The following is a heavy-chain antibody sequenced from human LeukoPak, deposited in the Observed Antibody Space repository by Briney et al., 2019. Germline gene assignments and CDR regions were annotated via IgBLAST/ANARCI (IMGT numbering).Heavy chain of an antibody. D-gene: IGHD3-9*01. CDR2: IYYSGST. J-gene: IGHJ5*02. Sequence: SETLSLTCTVSGGSISSSYWSWIRQPPGKGLEWIGYIYYSGSTNYNPSLKSRVTISVDTSKNQFSLKLSSVTAADTAVYYCARRYYDILTGYSRFDPWGQGTLVTVSS. CDR3: ARRYYDILTGYSRFDP. V-gene: IGHV4-59*08. CDR1: GGSISSSY.